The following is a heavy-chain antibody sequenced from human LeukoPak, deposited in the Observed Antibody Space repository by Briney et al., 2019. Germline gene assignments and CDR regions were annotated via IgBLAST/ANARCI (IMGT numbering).Heavy chain of an antibody. J-gene: IGHJ4*02. CDR1: GYTFTGYY. Sequence: ASVKVSCKASGYTFTGYYMHWVRQAPGRGLEWMGRINPNSGGTNYAQKFQGRVTTTRDTSISTAYMELSRLRSDDTAVYYCARASLVQYSCGWYGYWGQGTLVTVSS. V-gene: IGHV1-2*06. CDR3: ARASLVQYSCGWYGY. CDR2: INPNSGGT. D-gene: IGHD6-19*01.